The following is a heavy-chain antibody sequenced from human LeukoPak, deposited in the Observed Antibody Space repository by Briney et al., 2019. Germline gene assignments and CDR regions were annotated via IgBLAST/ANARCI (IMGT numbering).Heavy chain of an antibody. J-gene: IGHJ6*02. D-gene: IGHD6-13*01. CDR3: AREVQQLDYYYYGMDV. V-gene: IGHV3-21*01. Sequence: GGSLRLSCAASGLTFSSYSMNWVRQAPGKGLEWVSSISSSSSYIYYADSVKGRFTISRDNAKNSLYLQMNSLRAEDTAVYYCAREVQQLDYYYYGMDVWGQGTTVTVSS. CDR2: ISSSSSYI. CDR1: GLTFSSYS.